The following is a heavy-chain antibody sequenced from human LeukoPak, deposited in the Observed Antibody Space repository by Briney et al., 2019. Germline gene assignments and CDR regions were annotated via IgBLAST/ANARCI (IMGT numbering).Heavy chain of an antibody. CDR1: RFTFSSYA. CDR3: ATQFYSSSLNWFDP. CDR2: ISGSGGST. J-gene: IGHJ5*02. Sequence: QPGGSLRLSCAAFRFTFSSYAMSWVRQAPGKGLEWISAISGSGGSTYYADSVKGRFTISRDNSKNTLYLQMNSLRAEDTAVYYCATQFYSSSLNWFDPWGLGTLVTVSS. V-gene: IGHV3-23*01. D-gene: IGHD6-13*01.